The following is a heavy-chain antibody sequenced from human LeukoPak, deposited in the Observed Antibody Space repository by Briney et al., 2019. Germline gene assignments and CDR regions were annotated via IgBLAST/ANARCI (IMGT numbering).Heavy chain of an antibody. CDR1: GFTFGDYA. CDR3: AKDIRTIAVAGPFDC. J-gene: IGHJ4*02. D-gene: IGHD6-19*01. Sequence: GRSLRLSCEASGFTFGDYAMHWVLQAPGKGLEWVSGISWNNVNIGYADAVKGRFTISRDNAKNSLYLQMNNLRAEDTALYYCAKDIRTIAVAGPFDCWGQGTLVTVSA. V-gene: IGHV3-9*01. CDR2: ISWNNVNI.